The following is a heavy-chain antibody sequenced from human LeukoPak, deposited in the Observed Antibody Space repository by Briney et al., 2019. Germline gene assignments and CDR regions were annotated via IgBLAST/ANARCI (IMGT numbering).Heavy chain of an antibody. CDR3: ARDGYRYWYYFDY. CDR2: ISYDGSNK. V-gene: IGHV3-30-3*01. J-gene: IGHJ4*02. D-gene: IGHD2-8*02. CDR1: GFTFSSYA. Sequence: TGRSLRLSCAASGFTFSSYAMHWVRQAPGKGLEWEAVISYDGSNKYYADSVKGRFTISRDNSKNKLYLQMNSLRAEDTAVYYCARDGYRYWYYFDYWGQGTLVTVSS.